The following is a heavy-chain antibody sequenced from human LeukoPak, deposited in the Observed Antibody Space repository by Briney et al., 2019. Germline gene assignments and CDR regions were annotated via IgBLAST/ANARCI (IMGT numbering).Heavy chain of an antibody. CDR2: ISYDGSNK. Sequence: GGSLRLSCAASGFILSSYGMHWVRQAPGKGLEWVAVISYDGSNKYYADSVKGRFTISRDNSKNTLYLQMNSLRAEDTAVYYCAKDQGGSWTFDIWGQGTMATVSS. J-gene: IGHJ3*02. D-gene: IGHD1-26*01. V-gene: IGHV3-30*18. CDR3: AKDQGGSWTFDI. CDR1: GFILSSYG.